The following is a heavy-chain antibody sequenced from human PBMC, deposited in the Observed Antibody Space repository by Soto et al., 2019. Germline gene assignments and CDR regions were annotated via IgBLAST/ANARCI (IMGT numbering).Heavy chain of an antibody. CDR1: GGSFNNYA. CDR2: IIPVFGTP. D-gene: IGHD1-26*01. J-gene: IGHJ4*02. CDR3: ATRSSGSFHFDY. V-gene: IGHV1-69*01. Sequence: QVQLVQSGAEVKKPGSSVKVSCKASGGSFNNYAISWVRQAPGQGLEWMGGIIPVFGTPNYAQKFQGRLTLIAGEYTTTAYMELSSLRSEDTALYYCATRSSGSFHFDYCGQGTLVSVSS.